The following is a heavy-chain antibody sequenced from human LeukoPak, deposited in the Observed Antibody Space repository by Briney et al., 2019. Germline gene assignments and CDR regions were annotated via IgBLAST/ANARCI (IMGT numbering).Heavy chain of an antibody. CDR3: ARVYCSGGSCNAFDI. D-gene: IGHD2-15*01. Sequence: VASVKVSCKASGYTFTSYYMHWVRQAPGQGLEWMGIINPSGGSTSYAQKFQGRVTMTRDMSTSTVYMELSSLRSEDTAVYYCARVYCSGGSCNAFDIWGQGTMVTVSS. J-gene: IGHJ3*02. CDR2: INPSGGST. CDR1: GYTFTSYY. V-gene: IGHV1-46*01.